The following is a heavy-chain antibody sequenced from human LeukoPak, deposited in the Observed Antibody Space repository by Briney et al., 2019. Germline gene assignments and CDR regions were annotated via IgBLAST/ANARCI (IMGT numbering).Heavy chain of an antibody. Sequence: GGSLRLSCAASGFSFSSYWTHWVRQAPGKGLVWVSRISSDGSIINYADSVKGRFTISRDSSKNTLYLQMNSLRAEDTAVYYCAKDRGYHYDSSGYYRMDAFDIWGQGTMVTVSS. V-gene: IGHV3-74*01. J-gene: IGHJ3*02. CDR2: ISSDGSII. CDR1: GFSFSSYW. D-gene: IGHD3-22*01. CDR3: AKDRGYHYDSSGYYRMDAFDI.